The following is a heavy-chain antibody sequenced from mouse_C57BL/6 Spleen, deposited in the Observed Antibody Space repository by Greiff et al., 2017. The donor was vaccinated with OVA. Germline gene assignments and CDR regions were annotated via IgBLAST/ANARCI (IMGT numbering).Heavy chain of an antibody. CDR1: GYAFSSSW. CDR3: ARDYGSSYWYFDV. Sequence: VQLQQSVPELVKPGASVKISCKASGYAFSSSWMNWVKQRPGKGLEWIGRIYPGDGDTNYNGKFKGKATLTADKSSSTAYMQLSSLTSEDSAVYYCARDYGSSYWYFDVWGTGTTVTVSS. J-gene: IGHJ1*03. CDR2: IYPGDGDT. V-gene: IGHV1-82*01. D-gene: IGHD1-1*01.